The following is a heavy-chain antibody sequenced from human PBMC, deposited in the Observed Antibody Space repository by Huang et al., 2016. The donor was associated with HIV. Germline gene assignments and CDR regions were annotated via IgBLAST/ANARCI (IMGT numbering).Heavy chain of an antibody. CDR1: GGSISSSSYY. V-gene: IGHV4-39*01. D-gene: IGHD6-19*01. CDR2: IYYSGNP. J-gene: IGHJ6*02. CDR3: ARHGRVAGHYYNNMDV. Sequence: LQLQESGPGLVKSSATLSLICTVSGGSISSSSYYWGWIRQPPGKGPEWIGRIYYSGNPYYDPALKSRVTISVDTSKNEFALKVNSVTAADTAVYYCARHGRVAGHYYNNMDVWGRGTTVTVSS.